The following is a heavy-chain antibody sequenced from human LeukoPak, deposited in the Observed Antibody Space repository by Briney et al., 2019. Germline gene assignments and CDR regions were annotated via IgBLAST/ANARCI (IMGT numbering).Heavy chain of an antibody. J-gene: IGHJ4*02. Sequence: SETLSLTCAVYGGSFSGYYWSWIRQPPGKGLEWIGEINHSGSTNYNPSLKSRVTISVDTSKNQFSLKLSSVTAAETAVYHCARQQWLIRPFDSWGQGTLVTVSS. CDR2: INHSGST. D-gene: IGHD6-19*01. V-gene: IGHV4-34*01. CDR3: ARQQWLIRPFDS. CDR1: GGSFSGYY.